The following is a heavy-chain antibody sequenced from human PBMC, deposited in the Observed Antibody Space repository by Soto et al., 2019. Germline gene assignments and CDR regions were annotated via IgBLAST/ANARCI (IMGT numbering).Heavy chain of an antibody. V-gene: IGHV3-23*01. CDR2: ISCSGDKT. Sequence: KELERASAISCSGDKTYYADSVTGRFTPSRGNTNNTLHMQVNSFRGEDTAVYYCVKRAGRGGDWGQLDYWGQASLVTVSS. J-gene: IGHJ4*02. CDR3: VKRAGRGGDWGQLDY. D-gene: IGHD3-16*01.